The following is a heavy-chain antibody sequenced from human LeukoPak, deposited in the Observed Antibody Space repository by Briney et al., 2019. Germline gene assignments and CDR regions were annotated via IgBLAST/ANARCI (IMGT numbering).Heavy chain of an antibody. CDR3: ARSGFNWFDP. CDR2: IIPIFGTA. Sequence: ASVKVSCKASGGTFSSYAISWLRQAPGQGLEWMGGIIPIFGTANYAQKFQGRVTITTDESTSTAYMELSSLRSEDTAVYYCARSGFNWFDPWGQGTLVTVSS. CDR1: GGTFSSYA. J-gene: IGHJ5*02. V-gene: IGHV1-69*05.